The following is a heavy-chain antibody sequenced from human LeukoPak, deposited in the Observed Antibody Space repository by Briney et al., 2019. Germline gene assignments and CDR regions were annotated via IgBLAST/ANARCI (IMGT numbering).Heavy chain of an antibody. J-gene: IGHJ6*02. Sequence: ASVKVSCKASGYTFTSYGISWVRQAPGQGLEWMGWINPNSGGTNYAQKFQGRVTMTRDTSISTAYMELSRLRSDDTAVYYCARPFLRYCSSTSCPNSGMDVWGQGTTVTVSS. D-gene: IGHD2-2*01. CDR2: INPNSGGT. CDR1: GYTFTSYG. CDR3: ARPFLRYCSSTSCPNSGMDV. V-gene: IGHV1-2*02.